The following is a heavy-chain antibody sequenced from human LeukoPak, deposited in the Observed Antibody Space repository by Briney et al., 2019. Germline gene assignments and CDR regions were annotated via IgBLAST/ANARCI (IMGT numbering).Heavy chain of an antibody. V-gene: IGHV1-2*02. Sequence: ASVKVSCKASGYTFIGYYLHWLRQAPGQGPEWMGWINPNSGGTNYSEKFQGRVTMTRDTSISTAYMELSRPRSDDTAVYYCARGSGYDFRAFDIWGQGTMVTVSS. CDR1: GYTFIGYY. D-gene: IGHD5-12*01. J-gene: IGHJ3*02. CDR3: ARGSGYDFRAFDI. CDR2: INPNSGGT.